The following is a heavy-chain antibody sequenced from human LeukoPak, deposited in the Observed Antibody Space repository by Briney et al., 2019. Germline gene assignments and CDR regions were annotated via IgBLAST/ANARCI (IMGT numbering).Heavy chain of an antibody. CDR2: ISGSGGST. CDR3: AKASSSWYGYNWFDP. V-gene: IGHV3-23*01. D-gene: IGHD6-13*01. J-gene: IGHJ5*02. Sequence: GGSLRLSCAASGFTFSSYAMSWVRQAPGKGLEWVSDISGSGGSTYYADSVKGRFTISRDNSKNTLYLQMNSLRAEDTAVYYCAKASSSWYGYNWFDPWGQGTLVTVSS. CDR1: GFTFSSYA.